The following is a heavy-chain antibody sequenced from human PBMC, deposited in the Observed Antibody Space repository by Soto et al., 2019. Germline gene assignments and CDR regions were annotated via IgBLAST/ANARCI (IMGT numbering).Heavy chain of an antibody. CDR2: ISYDGSDK. V-gene: IGHV3-30*18. CDR3: AKDVMVRGDYYGMDV. CDR1: GFTFSSYG. J-gene: IGHJ6*02. D-gene: IGHD3-10*01. Sequence: PGGSLRLSCAASGFTFSSYGMHWVRQAPGKGLEWVAVISYDGSDKYYADSVKGRFTISRDNSKKTLYLQMNSLRAEDTAVYYCAKDVMVRGDYYGMDVWGQGTTVTVSS.